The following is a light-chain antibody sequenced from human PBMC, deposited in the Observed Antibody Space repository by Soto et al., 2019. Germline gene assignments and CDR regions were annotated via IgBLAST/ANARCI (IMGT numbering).Light chain of an antibody. CDR3: QQYGSSPQT. CDR2: GAS. CDR1: QSVSSSY. V-gene: IGKV3-20*01. Sequence: EIVLTQSPGTLSLSPGERATLSCGASQSVSSSYLAWYQQKPGQAPRLLIYGASSRATGIPDRFSGSGSGTDFTLTISRLEPEDFAMYYCQQYGSSPQTFGQGTNLEIK. J-gene: IGKJ2*01.